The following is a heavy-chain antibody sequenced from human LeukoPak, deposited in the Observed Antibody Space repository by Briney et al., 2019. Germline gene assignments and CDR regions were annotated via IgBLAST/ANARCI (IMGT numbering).Heavy chain of an antibody. V-gene: IGHV4-34*01. Sequence: SETLSLTCAVYGGSFSTYYWSWIRQSPGKGLEWIAEINHRGDTNYNPSVKSRVTISVDTSKNQFSLKVNSLTAADTAVYYCARGPTISETGYFDHWGQGTLVTVSS. J-gene: IGHJ4*03. CDR3: ARGPTISETGYFDH. CDR2: INHRGDT. D-gene: IGHD1-1*01. CDR1: GGSFSTYY.